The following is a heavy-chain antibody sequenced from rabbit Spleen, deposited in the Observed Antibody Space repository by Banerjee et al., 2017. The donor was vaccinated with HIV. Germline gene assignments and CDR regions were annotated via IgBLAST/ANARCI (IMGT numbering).Heavy chain of an antibody. Sequence: QEQLEESAGGLVQPGGSLKLSCKASGFDFSNYGVTWVRQAPGKGLEWIACINTYTGKSVYASWATGRFTISRTSSITVTLQMTSLTAADTATYFCARDLIGIIGWNFYLWGPGTLVTVS. V-gene: IGHV1S45*01. D-gene: IGHD1-1*01. J-gene: IGHJ6*01. CDR1: GFDFSNYG. CDR3: ARDLIGIIGWNFYL. CDR2: INTYTGKS.